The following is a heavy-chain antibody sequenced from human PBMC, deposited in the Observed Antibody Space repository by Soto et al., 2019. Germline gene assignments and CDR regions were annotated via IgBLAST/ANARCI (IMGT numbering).Heavy chain of an antibody. J-gene: IGHJ4*02. CDR3: ARDSYTRY. CDR2: IYNDGST. V-gene: IGHV3-66*01. Sequence: EVQLVESGGGLVQPGGSLRLSCAASGFIVSTSYMSWVRQAPGEGLEWVSIIYNDGSTYYADSVKGRFTVSRDDSKNTLYLEILSRRAEDTAVYYCARDSYTRYWGQGTLVTVSS. CDR1: GFIVSTSY. D-gene: IGHD4-4*01.